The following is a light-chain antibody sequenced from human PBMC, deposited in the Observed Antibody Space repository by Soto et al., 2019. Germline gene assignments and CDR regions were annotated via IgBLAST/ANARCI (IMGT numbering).Light chain of an antibody. CDR2: EDN. CDR1: SVSIASNY. Sequence: NFMLTQPHSVSESPGKTVTISCTRSSVSIASNYVQWYQQRPGSAPTTVIYEDNQRPSGVPDRFSGSIDSSSNSASLTISGLTTEDEADCYCQSYDSTNVIFGGGTKLTVL. V-gene: IGLV6-57*03. CDR3: QSYDSTNVI. J-gene: IGLJ2*01.